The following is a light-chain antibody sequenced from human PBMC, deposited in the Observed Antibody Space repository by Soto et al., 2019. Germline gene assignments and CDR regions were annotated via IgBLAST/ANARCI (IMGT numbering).Light chain of an antibody. CDR1: KGVSTY. Sequence: EIVLTQSPATLSLSPGERATLSCGASKGVSTYLAWYQQKPGQAPRLLIYDASKRATGIPARFSGSGSGTDFTLTISSLEPEDFAVYYCQERSNWYTFGQGTKLEIK. CDR2: DAS. CDR3: QERSNWYT. V-gene: IGKV3-11*01. J-gene: IGKJ2*01.